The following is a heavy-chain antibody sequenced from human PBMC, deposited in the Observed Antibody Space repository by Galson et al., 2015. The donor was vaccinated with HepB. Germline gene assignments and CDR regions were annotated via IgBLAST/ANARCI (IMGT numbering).Heavy chain of an antibody. J-gene: IGHJ6*03. Sequence: SLRLSCAASGFTFSNARMSWVRQAPGKGLEWVGRIKSKTDGGTTDYAAPVKGRFTISGDDSKNTLYLQMNSLKTEDTAVYYCTTDPGYCSSTSCEDLYYYYYMDVWGKGTTVTVSS. CDR1: GFTFSNAR. CDR2: IKSKTDGGTT. CDR3: TTDPGYCSSTSCEDLYYYYYMDV. V-gene: IGHV3-15*01. D-gene: IGHD2-2*01.